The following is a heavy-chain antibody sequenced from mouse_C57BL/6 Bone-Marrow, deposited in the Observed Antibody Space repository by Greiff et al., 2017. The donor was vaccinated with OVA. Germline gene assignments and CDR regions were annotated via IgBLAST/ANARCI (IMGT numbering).Heavy chain of an antibody. J-gene: IGHJ3*01. Sequence: EVQLVASGGDLVKPGGSLKLSCAASGFTFSSYGMSWVRQTQDKRLEWVATISSGGSYTYYPDSVKGRFTISRANAKNTLYLQMSSLKSEDTAMYYCARAGGFAYWGQGTLVTVSA. CDR3: ARAGGFAY. D-gene: IGHD4-1*01. CDR1: GFTFSSYG. V-gene: IGHV5-6*01. CDR2: ISSGGSYT.